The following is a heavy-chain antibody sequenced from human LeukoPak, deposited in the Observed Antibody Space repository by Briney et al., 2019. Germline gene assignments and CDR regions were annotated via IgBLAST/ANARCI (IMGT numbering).Heavy chain of an antibody. Sequence: ASVKVSCKASGYTFTSYGISWVRQAPGQGLEWMGWISAYNGNTNYAQKLQGRVTMTTDTSTSTAYVELRSLRSDDTAVYYCARDPIRGSSSGCAFDIWGQGTMVTVSS. CDR1: GYTFTSYG. CDR3: ARDPIRGSSSGCAFDI. CDR2: ISAYNGNT. D-gene: IGHD6-6*01. V-gene: IGHV1-18*01. J-gene: IGHJ3*02.